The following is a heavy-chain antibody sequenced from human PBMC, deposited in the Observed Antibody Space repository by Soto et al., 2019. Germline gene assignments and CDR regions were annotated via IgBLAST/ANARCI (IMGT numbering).Heavy chain of an antibody. CDR2: IYYSGST. Sequence: PSETLSLTCTVSGGSISSGDYYWSWIRQPPGKGLEWIGYIYYSGSTYYNPPLKSRVTISVDTSKNQFSLKLSSVTAADTAVYYCARDNILGILYGGMDVWGQGTTVTGSS. V-gene: IGHV4-30-4*01. CDR3: ARDNILGILYGGMDV. J-gene: IGHJ6*02. CDR1: GGSISSGDYY. D-gene: IGHD3-3*01.